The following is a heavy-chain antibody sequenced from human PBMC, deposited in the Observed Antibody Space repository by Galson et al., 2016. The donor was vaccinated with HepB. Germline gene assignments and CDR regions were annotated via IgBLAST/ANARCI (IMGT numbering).Heavy chain of an antibody. CDR3: ARHGRTAAVGFDY. J-gene: IGHJ4*02. CDR1: GGSISSGTYY. CDR2: IYSGGRT. D-gene: IGHD6-13*01. V-gene: IGHV4-39*01. Sequence: SETLSLTCTVSGGSISSGTYYWGWIRQPPGKGLEWIGTIYSGGRTYYNPSLMSRLTISVDTSKNQFSLRLSSVTAADTAVYYCARHGRTAAVGFDYWGQGTLVTVSS.